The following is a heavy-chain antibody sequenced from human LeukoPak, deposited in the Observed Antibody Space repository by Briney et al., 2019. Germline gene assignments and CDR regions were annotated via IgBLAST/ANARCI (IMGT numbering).Heavy chain of an antibody. D-gene: IGHD5-12*01. CDR1: GYTFTSYD. CDR2: MNPNSGNT. Sequence: ASVKVSCKASGYTFTSYDINWVRQATGQGLEWMGWMNPNSGNTGYAQKFQGRVTMTRNTSISTAYMELSSLRSEDTAVYYCARGLGGYQPLNWFDPWGREPWSPSPQ. CDR3: ARGLGGYQPLNWFDP. J-gene: IGHJ5*02. V-gene: IGHV1-8*01.